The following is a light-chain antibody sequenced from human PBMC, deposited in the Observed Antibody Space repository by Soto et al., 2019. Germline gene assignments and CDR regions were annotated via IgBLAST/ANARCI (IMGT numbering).Light chain of an antibody. CDR1: QSVSRY. V-gene: IGKV3-11*01. Sequence: EIVLTQSPATLSLSPGEGATLSCRASQSVSRYLAWYQQKPGQAPRLLIYDASKRATGISARFSGSGSGTDFTLTISSLEPEDFAVYYCQQRSNWPVTFGQGTKV. J-gene: IGKJ1*01. CDR2: DAS. CDR3: QQRSNWPVT.